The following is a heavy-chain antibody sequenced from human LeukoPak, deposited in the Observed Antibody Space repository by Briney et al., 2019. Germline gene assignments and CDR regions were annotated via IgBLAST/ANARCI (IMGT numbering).Heavy chain of an antibody. D-gene: IGHD3-10*01. Sequence: SQTLSLTCTVSGGSISSGGYYWSWIRQHPGKGLEWIGYIYYSGSTYYNPSHKSRVTISVDTSKNQFSLKLSSVTAADTAVYYCARGRRYYGSRSTFYFDYWGQGTLVTVSS. V-gene: IGHV4-31*03. CDR3: ARGRRYYGSRSTFYFDY. CDR2: IYYSGST. J-gene: IGHJ4*02. CDR1: GGSISSGGYY.